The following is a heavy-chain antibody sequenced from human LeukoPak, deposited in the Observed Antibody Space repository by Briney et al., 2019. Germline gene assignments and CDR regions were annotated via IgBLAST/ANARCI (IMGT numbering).Heavy chain of an antibody. CDR1: GYTFTGYY. V-gene: IGHV1-46*01. Sequence: ASVKVSCKASGYTFTGYYMYWVRQAPGQGLEWMGIINPSGGSTSYAQKFQGRVTMTRDTSTSTVYMDLSSLRSEDTAVYYCARDRSNGDGNFDYWGQGTLVTVSS. J-gene: IGHJ4*02. CDR3: ARDRSNGDGNFDY. CDR2: INPSGGST. D-gene: IGHD4-17*01.